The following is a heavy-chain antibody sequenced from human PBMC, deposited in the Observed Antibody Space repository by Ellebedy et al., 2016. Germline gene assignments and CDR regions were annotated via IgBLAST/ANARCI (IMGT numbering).Heavy chain of an antibody. CDR3: ARLHPPPGYYYDSSGYYFDY. V-gene: IGHV5-51*01. CDR2: IYPGDSDT. D-gene: IGHD3-22*01. Sequence: GGSLRLSXKGSGYSFTSYWIGWVRQMPGKGLEWMGIIYPGDSDTRYSPSFQGQVTISADKSISTAYLQWSSLKASDTAMYYCARLHPPPGYYYDSSGYYFDYWGQGTLVTVSS. CDR1: GYSFTSYW. J-gene: IGHJ4*02.